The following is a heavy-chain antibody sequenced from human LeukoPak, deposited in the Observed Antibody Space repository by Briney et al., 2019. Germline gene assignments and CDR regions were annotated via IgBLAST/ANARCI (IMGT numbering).Heavy chain of an antibody. CDR2: INPNSGGT. CDR3: ARGHDSSGYYYQGDY. D-gene: IGHD3-22*01. V-gene: IGHV1-2*02. Sequence: ASVKVSCKASGYTFTCYYMHWVRQAPGQGLEWMGWINPNSGGTNYAQKFQGRVTMTRDTSISTAYMELSRLRSDDTAVYYCARGHDSSGYYYQGDYWGQGTLVTVSS. J-gene: IGHJ4*02. CDR1: GYTFTCYY.